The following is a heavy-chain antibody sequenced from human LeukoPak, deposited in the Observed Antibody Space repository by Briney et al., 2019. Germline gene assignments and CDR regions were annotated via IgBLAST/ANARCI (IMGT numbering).Heavy chain of an antibody. CDR1: GLAFSNYG. CDR2: ISGSGGST. J-gene: IGHJ4*02. V-gene: IGHV3-23*01. Sequence: ARSRTPSCSVLGLAFSNYGMSWDRQAPENVMEWDSTISGSGGSTFYADSVKGRFAISRDNSGNTLYLQMNSLRAEDTAIYYRAKGEAYTGYVPHYWGQGTQVIVSS. D-gene: IGHD5-12*01. CDR3: AKGEAYTGYVPHY.